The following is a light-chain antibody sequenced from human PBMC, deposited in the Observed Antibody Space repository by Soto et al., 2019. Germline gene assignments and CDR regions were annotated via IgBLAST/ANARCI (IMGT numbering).Light chain of an antibody. J-gene: IGLJ1*01. CDR2: GDT. CDR1: SSNIGGGYD. Sequence: QSVLTQPPSVSGAPGQRVTISCTGSSSNIGGGYDVNWYQQLPGTAPKLLIYGDTNRPSGVPDRFSGSRSGTSASLAIAGLQAEDEADYYCQSYDSSLSGYVFGTGTKLTV. CDR3: QSYDSSLSGYV. V-gene: IGLV1-40*01.